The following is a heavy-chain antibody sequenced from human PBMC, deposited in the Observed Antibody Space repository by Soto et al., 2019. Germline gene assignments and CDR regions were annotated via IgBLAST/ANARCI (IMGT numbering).Heavy chain of an antibody. CDR3: ARSPKSTDFPYYFDF. CDR1: SRSFRDYY. J-gene: IGHJ4*02. V-gene: IGHV4-34*01. Sequence: SETLSLTCAVYSRSFRDYYWTWIRQPPGKGLEFIGEINHSGTTHYNPSLKSRATISVDTSKNHFSLKMNSVTAADTAVYYCARSPKSTDFPYYFDFWGQGTLVTVS. CDR2: INHSGTT. D-gene: IGHD2-21*01.